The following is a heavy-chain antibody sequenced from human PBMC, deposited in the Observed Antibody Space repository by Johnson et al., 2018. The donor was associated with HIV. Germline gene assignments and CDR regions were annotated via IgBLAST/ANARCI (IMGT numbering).Heavy chain of an antibody. Sequence: VQLVESGGGLIQPGGSLRLSCAASGFTVSSNYMSWVRQAPGKGLEWVSVIYSGGSTYYADSVKGRFTISRDNSKNTLYLQMNSLRAEDTAVYYCARSEEWRGEGVYQIWGQGTMVTVSS. CDR2: IYSGGST. CDR1: GFTVSSNY. J-gene: IGHJ3*02. V-gene: IGHV3-53*01. D-gene: IGHD6-13*01. CDR3: ARSEEWRGEGVYQI.